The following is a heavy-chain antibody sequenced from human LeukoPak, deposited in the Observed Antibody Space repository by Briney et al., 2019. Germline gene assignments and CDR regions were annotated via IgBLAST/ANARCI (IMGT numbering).Heavy chain of an antibody. Sequence: RGSLRLSCAASGFTFSSYGMHWVRQAPGKGLEWVAVISYDGSNKYYTDSVKGRFTISRDNSKNTLYLQMNSLRAEDTAVYYCAKQPYCGGDCYSAAFDYWGQGTLVTVSS. J-gene: IGHJ4*02. CDR3: AKQPYCGGDCYSAAFDY. CDR1: GFTFSSYG. V-gene: IGHV3-30*18. D-gene: IGHD2-21*02. CDR2: ISYDGSNK.